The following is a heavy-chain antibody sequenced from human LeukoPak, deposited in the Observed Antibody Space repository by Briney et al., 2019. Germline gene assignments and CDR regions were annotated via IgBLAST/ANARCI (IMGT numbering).Heavy chain of an antibody. D-gene: IGHD1-7*01. V-gene: IGHV4-34*01. CDR1: GGSFSGYY. CDR3: ARWKLRLKGYYYYGMDV. Sequence: SETLSLTCAVHGGSFSGYYWSWIRQPPGKGLEWIGEINHSGSTNYNPSLKSRVTISVDTSKNQFSLKLSSVTAADTAVYYCARWKLRLKGYYYYGMDVWGQGTTVTVSS. J-gene: IGHJ6*02. CDR2: INHSGST.